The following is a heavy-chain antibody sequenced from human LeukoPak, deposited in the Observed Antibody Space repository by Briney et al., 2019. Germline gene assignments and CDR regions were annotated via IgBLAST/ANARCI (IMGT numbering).Heavy chain of an antibody. CDR3: AREMATIPYYFDY. V-gene: IGHV4-34*01. CDR1: GGSFSGYY. Sequence: KSSETLSLTCAVYGGSFSGYYWSWIRQPPGKGLEWIGEINHSGSTNYNPSLKSRVTISVDTSKNQFSLKLSSVTAADTAVYYCAREMATIPYYFDYWGQGTLVTVSS. D-gene: IGHD5-24*01. J-gene: IGHJ4*02. CDR2: INHSGST.